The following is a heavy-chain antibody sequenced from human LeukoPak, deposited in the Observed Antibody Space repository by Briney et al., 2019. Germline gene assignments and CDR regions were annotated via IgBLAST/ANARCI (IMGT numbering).Heavy chain of an antibody. CDR1: GFTFTNAW. J-gene: IGHJ4*02. CDR2: IKSKTDGATI. V-gene: IGHV3-15*01. Sequence: GGSLRLSCAASGFTFTNAWMSWVRQAPGKGLEYIGRIKSKTDGATIDYAPLINGRFTFSSDDSNNMLYLQMNSITTEDTAVHYCATYYSDPSGRHYGLLDHWGQGTLVTVSS. CDR3: ATYYSDPSGRHYGLLDH. D-gene: IGHD3-22*01.